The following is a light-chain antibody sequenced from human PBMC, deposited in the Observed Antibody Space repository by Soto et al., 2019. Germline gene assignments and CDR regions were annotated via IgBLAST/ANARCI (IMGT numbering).Light chain of an antibody. CDR3: QQYSPWPPALT. Sequence: EIVMTQSPATLSVSPGERATLSCRASQSVSSDLAWYQQKPGQAPRLLIFGASTRATDIPARFSGSGSGTEFTLTISSLQSEDFAVYYCQQYSPWPPALTFGGGTKVEIK. CDR1: QSVSSD. V-gene: IGKV3-15*01. J-gene: IGKJ4*01. CDR2: GAS.